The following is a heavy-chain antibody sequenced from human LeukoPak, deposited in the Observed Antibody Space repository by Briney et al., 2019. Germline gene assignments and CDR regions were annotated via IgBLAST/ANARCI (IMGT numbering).Heavy chain of an antibody. CDR1: GFTFTIYG. J-gene: IGHJ4*02. Sequence: PGGSLRLSCAASGFTFTIYGMHWVRQAPGKGLEWVAVIWYDGSNKYYADSVKGRFTISRDNAKNSLFLQMNSLRAEDTAVYYCAVGGGYWGQGTLVTVSS. CDR2: IWYDGSNK. D-gene: IGHD3-16*01. CDR3: AVGGGY. V-gene: IGHV3-33*03.